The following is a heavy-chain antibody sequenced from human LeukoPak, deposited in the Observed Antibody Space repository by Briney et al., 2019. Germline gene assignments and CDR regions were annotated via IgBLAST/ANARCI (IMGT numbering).Heavy chain of an antibody. V-gene: IGHV3-NL1*01. D-gene: IGHD5-24*01. J-gene: IGHJ6*02. Sequence: GGSLRLSCAASGFTFSSYGMHWVRQAPGKGLEWVSVIYTAGSTHYADSVKGRFTISRDNSKNTLYLQMNSLRAEDTAVYHCARSTYRDGYNNYYYYAMDVWGQGTTVTVSS. CDR3: ARSTYRDGYNNYYYYAMDV. CDR2: IYTAGST. CDR1: GFTFSSYG.